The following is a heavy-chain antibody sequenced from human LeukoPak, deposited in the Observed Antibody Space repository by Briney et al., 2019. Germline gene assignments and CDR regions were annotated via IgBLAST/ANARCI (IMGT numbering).Heavy chain of an antibody. J-gene: IGHJ4*02. CDR2: IGTAGDT. CDR3: ARGSPSGSYCDY. D-gene: IGHD3-10*01. Sequence: GGSLRLSCAASGFTFSSYDMHWVRQATGKGLEWVSAIGTAGDTYYPGSVKGRFTISRGNAKNSLYLQMNSLRAGDTAVYYCARGSPSGSYCDYWGQGTLVTVSS. CDR1: GFTFSSYD. V-gene: IGHV3-13*01.